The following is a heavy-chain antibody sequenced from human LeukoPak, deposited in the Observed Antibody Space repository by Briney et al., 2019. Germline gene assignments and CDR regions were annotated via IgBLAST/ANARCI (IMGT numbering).Heavy chain of an antibody. D-gene: IGHD3-22*01. J-gene: IGHJ6*02. CDR3: ARDYSNYYDSSAYYPYYYYYGMDV. Sequence: SETLSFTCTVSGGSVSSGNYYWSWIRQPPGKGLEWIGYIHYSGSTNYNPSLKSRVTISVDTSKNQFSLKLSSVTAADTAVYYCARDYSNYYDSSAYYPYYYYYGMDVWGQGTTVTVSS. CDR2: IHYSGST. V-gene: IGHV4-61*01. CDR1: GGSVSSGNYY.